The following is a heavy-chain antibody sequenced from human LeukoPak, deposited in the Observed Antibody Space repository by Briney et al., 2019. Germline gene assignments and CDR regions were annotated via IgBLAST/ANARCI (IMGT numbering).Heavy chain of an antibody. CDR1: GFTFTSSA. Sequence: SVKVSCKASGFTFTSSAVQWVRQARGQRLEWIGWIVVGSGNTNYAQKFQERVTITRDMSTSTAYMELSSLRSEDTAVYYCAALGRYRSRLPQDWGQGTLVTVSS. CDR2: IVVGSGNT. V-gene: IGHV1-58*01. D-gene: IGHD4-11*01. CDR3: AALGRYRSRLPQD. J-gene: IGHJ4*02.